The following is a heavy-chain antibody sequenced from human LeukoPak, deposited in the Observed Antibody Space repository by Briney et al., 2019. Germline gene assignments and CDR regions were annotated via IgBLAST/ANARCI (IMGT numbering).Heavy chain of an antibody. D-gene: IGHD6-13*01. Sequence: GGSLRLSCAASGFTFSSYGMHWVRQAPGKGLGWVAVIWYDGSNKYYADSVKGRFTISRDNSKNTLYLQMNSLRAEDTAVYYCAKSGVSRIAAAGPLDYWGQGTLVTVSS. CDR2: IWYDGSNK. CDR3: AKSGVSRIAAAGPLDY. V-gene: IGHV3-33*06. CDR1: GFTFSSYG. J-gene: IGHJ4*02.